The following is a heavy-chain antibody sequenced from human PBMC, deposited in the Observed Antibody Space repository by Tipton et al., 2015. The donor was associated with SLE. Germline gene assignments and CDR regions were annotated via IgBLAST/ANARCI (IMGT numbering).Heavy chain of an antibody. CDR2: IIPMFDTV. CDR3: ARVMAARQGLGY. D-gene: IGHD6-6*01. J-gene: IGHJ4*02. V-gene: IGHV1-69*18. CDR1: GGTFRRYA. Sequence: QLVQSGAEVKKPGSSVKVSCKASGGTFRRYAISWVRQAPGQGLEWMGRIIPMFDTVNYAQKFQGRVRITADESTSTAYMEVYSLRCDDTAVYYCARVMAARQGLGYWGQGTLVTVSS.